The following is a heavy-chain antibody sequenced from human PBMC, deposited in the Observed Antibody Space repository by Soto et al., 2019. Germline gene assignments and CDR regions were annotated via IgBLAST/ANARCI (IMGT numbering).Heavy chain of an antibody. V-gene: IGHV1-18*01. CDR2: ISAYYGNT. J-gene: IGHJ4*02. D-gene: IGHD2-2*01. CDR1: GYTFTNYA. CDR3: ARQAPTTDYCRTTSCTPDY. Sequence: ASVKVSCKASGYTFTNYAISWVRQAPGQGLEWIGWISAYYGNTNYAQRLQGRVTVTTDTSTKTAYMDLTYLRSDDTAVYYCARQAPTTDYCRTTSCTPDYWGQGTMVTVSS.